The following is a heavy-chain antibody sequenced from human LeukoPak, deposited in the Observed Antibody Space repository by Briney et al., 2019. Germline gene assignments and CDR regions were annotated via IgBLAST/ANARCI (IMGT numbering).Heavy chain of an antibody. J-gene: IGHJ4*02. D-gene: IGHD3-10*01. Sequence: ASETLSLTCAVYGGSFSGYYWSWIRQPPGKGLEWIGEINHSGSTNYNPSLKSRVTISVDTSKNQFSLKLSSVTAADTAVYYCARELWEGGSGSYSGLDYWGQGTLVTVSS. V-gene: IGHV4-34*01. CDR3: ARELWEGGSGSYSGLDY. CDR2: INHSGST. CDR1: GGSFSGYY.